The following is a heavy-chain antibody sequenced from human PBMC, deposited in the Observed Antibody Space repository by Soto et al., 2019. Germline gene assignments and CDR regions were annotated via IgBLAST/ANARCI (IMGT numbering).Heavy chain of an antibody. CDR1: GFTFSTYA. CDR3: ARQGESSSIDP. D-gene: IGHD6-6*01. J-gene: IGHJ5*02. CDR2: ISYGGSNQ. V-gene: IGHV3-30-3*01. Sequence: QVQLVESGGGVVQPGRSLRLSCAASGFTFSTYAIHWVRQAPGKGLEWVGVISYGGSNQYYADSVKGRFIISGDNSKNTLYLQMNSLRAEDTAVYYYARQGESSSIDPWGQGTLVTVSS.